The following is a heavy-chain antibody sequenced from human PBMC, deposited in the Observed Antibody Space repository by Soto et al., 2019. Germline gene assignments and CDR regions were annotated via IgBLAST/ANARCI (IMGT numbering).Heavy chain of an antibody. J-gene: IGHJ6*02. Sequence: EVQLVESGGGLVKPGGSLRLSCAASGFTFSSYSMNWVRQAPGKGLEWVSSISSSSSYIYYADSVKGRFTISRDNAKNSLYLQMNSLRAEDTAVYYCARDHYYGSGSYYSEYYYYGMDVWGQGTTVTVSS. CDR2: ISSSSSYI. D-gene: IGHD3-10*01. CDR3: ARDHYYGSGSYYSEYYYYGMDV. V-gene: IGHV3-21*01. CDR1: GFTFSSYS.